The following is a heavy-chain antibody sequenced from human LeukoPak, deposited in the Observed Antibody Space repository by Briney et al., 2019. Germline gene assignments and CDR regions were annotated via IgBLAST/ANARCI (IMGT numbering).Heavy chain of an antibody. J-gene: IGHJ4*02. CDR1: GYTFTGYY. V-gene: IGHV1-2*02. CDR2: INPNSGGT. CDR3: ARDRSGYSDY. D-gene: IGHD3-22*01. Sequence: APVKVSCKASGYTFTGYYMHWVRQAPGQGLEWMGWINPNSGGTNYAQKFQGRVTVTRDTSISSAYMELSRLRSDDTAVYYCARDRSGYSDYWGQGTLVTVSS.